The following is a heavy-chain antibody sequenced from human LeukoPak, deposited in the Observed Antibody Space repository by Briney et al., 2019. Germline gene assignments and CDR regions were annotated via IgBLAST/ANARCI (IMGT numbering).Heavy chain of an antibody. CDR2: MNSDGSST. Sequence: GGSLRLSCAASGFTFRSYWMHWVPHPPGKGLVWVSHMNSDGSSTNYADSVKGGFTISRDNAKNTLYLHKNSVRAEDTPVYFCARADHYSYNRYWASWGQGALVTVSA. V-gene: IGHV3-74*01. J-gene: IGHJ5*02. CDR3: ARADHYSYNRYWAS. D-gene: IGHD2-8*02. CDR1: GFTFRSYW.